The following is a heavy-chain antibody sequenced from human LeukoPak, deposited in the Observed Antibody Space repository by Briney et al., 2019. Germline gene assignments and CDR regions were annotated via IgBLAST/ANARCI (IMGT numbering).Heavy chain of an antibody. V-gene: IGHV3-23*01. J-gene: IGHJ4*02. CDR3: AKENYDSSGYYFDY. D-gene: IGHD3-22*01. CDR1: GFTFSSYA. Sequence: GGPLRLSCAASGFTFSSYAMSWVRQAPGKGLEWVSAISGSGGSTYCADSVKGRFTISRDNSKNTLYLQMNSLRAEDTAVYYCAKENYDSSGYYFDYWGQGTLVTVSS. CDR2: ISGSGGST.